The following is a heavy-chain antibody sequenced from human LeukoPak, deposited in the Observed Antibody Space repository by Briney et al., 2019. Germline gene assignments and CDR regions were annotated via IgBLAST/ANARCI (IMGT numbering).Heavy chain of an antibody. D-gene: IGHD6-6*01. CDR1: GFISSDYY. Sequence: GGSLRLSCAASGFISSDYYMSWIRQAPGKGLEWVSYISSSSSYTNYADSVKGRFTISRDNAKNSLYLQMNSLRAEDTAVYYCARVSSRGIAAPRTYLDYWARGTLVTVSS. V-gene: IGHV3-11*06. CDR2: ISSSSSYT. CDR3: ARVSSRGIAAPRTYLDY. J-gene: IGHJ4*02.